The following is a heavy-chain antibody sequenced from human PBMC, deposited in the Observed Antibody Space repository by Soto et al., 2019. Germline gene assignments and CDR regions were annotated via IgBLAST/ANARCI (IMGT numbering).Heavy chain of an antibody. CDR3: ARGHFGVTMDV. V-gene: IGHV3-23*01. CDR1: EFTFSSYS. D-gene: IGHD3-3*01. Sequence: GGSLRLSCAASEFTFSSYSMIWVRQAPGKGLEWVSGVNGGGDITYYADSVKGRFTISRDNSKNTLYLQMSSLRAEDTAVFYCARGHFGVTMDVWGQGTKVTVSS. J-gene: IGHJ6*02. CDR2: VNGGGDIT.